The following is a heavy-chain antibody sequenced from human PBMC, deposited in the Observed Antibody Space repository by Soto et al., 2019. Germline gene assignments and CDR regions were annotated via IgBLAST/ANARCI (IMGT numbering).Heavy chain of an antibody. Sequence: ASVKVSCKASGYTFTSYGISWVPQAPGQGLEWMGWISAYNGNTNYAQKLQGRVTMTTDTSTSTAYMELRSLRSDDTAMYYCARGNRDYSGSYYFDYWGQGTLVTVSS. CDR1: GYTFTSYG. CDR2: ISAYNGNT. J-gene: IGHJ4*02. D-gene: IGHD1-26*01. V-gene: IGHV1-18*01. CDR3: ARGNRDYSGSYYFDY.